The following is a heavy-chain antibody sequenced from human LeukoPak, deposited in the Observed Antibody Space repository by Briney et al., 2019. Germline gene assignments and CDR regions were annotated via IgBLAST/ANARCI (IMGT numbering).Heavy chain of an antibody. J-gene: IGHJ4*02. D-gene: IGHD3-16*01. CDR2: ITPDGSST. V-gene: IGHV3-74*01. Sequence: GGSLRLSCAASGFSFSAYWMHWVRQVPGKGPEWVSHITPDGSSTNYADSVKGRFTISRDNAKNTLYLQMNSLRAEDTAVYYCSSQISRGGNWGQGTLVTVSS. CDR1: GFSFSAYW. CDR3: SSQISRGGN.